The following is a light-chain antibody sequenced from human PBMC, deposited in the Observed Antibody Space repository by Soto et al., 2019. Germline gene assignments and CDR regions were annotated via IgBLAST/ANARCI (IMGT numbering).Light chain of an antibody. CDR3: QHSYSAPYT. J-gene: IGKJ2*01. V-gene: IGKV1-39*01. Sequence: DIQLTQSPSSLSASVGDRVTITCRASQSISTYLTRYQQKPGKAPIILIYAASSLLSGVPSRFSGSGYGTDFTLTISSLELEDFATYYCQHSYSAPYTFGRGTKLEIK. CDR2: AAS. CDR1: QSISTY.